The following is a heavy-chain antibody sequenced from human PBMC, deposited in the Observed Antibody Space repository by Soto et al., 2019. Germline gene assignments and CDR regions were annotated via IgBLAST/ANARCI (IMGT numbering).Heavy chain of an antibody. V-gene: IGHV4-31*03. CDR2: IYYSGST. CDR1: GGSISSGGYY. Sequence: QVQLQESGPGLVKPSQTLSLTCTVSGGSISSGGYYWSWIRQHPGKGLEWIGYIYYSGSTYYNPSLKSRVTISVDTSKNQFALKLSSVTAADTAVYYCARSYWNYALSAFDYWGQGTLVTVSS. J-gene: IGHJ4*02. CDR3: ARSYWNYALSAFDY. D-gene: IGHD1-7*01.